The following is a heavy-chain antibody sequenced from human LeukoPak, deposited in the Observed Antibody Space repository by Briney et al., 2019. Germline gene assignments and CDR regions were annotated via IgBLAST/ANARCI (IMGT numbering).Heavy chain of an antibody. CDR2: IWYDGSNK. Sequence: GRSLRLSCAASGFTFSSYGMHWVRQAPGKGLEWVAVIWYDGSNKYYADSVKGRCTISRDNSKNTLYLQMNSLRAEDTAVYYCARGPDIVVVPANYGMDVWGQGTTVTVSS. D-gene: IGHD2-2*01. CDR3: ARGPDIVVVPANYGMDV. V-gene: IGHV3-33*01. CDR1: GFTFSSYG. J-gene: IGHJ6*02.